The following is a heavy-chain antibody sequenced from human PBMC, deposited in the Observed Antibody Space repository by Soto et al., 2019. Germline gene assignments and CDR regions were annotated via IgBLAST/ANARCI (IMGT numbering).Heavy chain of an antibody. Sequence: KPSETLSLTCTVSGGSISSYYWSWIRQPAGKGLEWIGRIYTSGSTNYNPSLKSRVTMSVDTSKNQFSLKLSSVTAADTAVYYCAREGLVVVAAIPGYFDYWGQGTLVTVSS. V-gene: IGHV4-4*07. CDR1: GGSISSYY. CDR3: AREGLVVVAAIPGYFDY. J-gene: IGHJ4*02. CDR2: IYTSGST. D-gene: IGHD2-15*01.